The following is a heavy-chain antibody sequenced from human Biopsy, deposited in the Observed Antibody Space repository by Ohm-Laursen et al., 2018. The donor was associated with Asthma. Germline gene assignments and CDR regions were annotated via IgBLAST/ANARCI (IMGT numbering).Heavy chain of an antibody. Sequence: GSLRLSCTASGFTFSGYTMNWVRQAPGKGLEWVSSITSSSSYILYADSVKGRFTISRDNAKNSLHLQMNSLRAEDTAIYYCARDIAFGGVHDFWGQGTLVAVSS. CDR2: ITSSSSYI. D-gene: IGHD3-16*01. V-gene: IGHV3-21*04. CDR3: ARDIAFGGVHDF. J-gene: IGHJ4*02. CDR1: GFTFSGYT.